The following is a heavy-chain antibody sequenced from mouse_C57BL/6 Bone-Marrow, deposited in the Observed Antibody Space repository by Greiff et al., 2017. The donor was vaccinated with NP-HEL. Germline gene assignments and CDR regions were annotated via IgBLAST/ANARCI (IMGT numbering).Heavy chain of an antibody. Sequence: QVQLKQSGAELVKPGASVKISCKASGYAFSSYWMNWVQQRPGKGLEWIGQIYPGDGATNYNGKFKGKATLTADKSSSTAYMQLSSLTSEDSAVYFCERSGYYGAGFAYWGQGTLVTVSA. J-gene: IGHJ3*01. V-gene: IGHV1-80*01. CDR1: GYAFSSYW. CDR3: ERSGYYGAGFAY. D-gene: IGHD1-1*01. CDR2: IYPGDGAT.